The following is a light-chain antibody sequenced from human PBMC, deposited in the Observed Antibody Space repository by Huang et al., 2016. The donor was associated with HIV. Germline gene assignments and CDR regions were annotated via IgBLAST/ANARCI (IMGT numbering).Light chain of an antibody. Sequence: EIVMTQSTATLSVSPGERATLSCRASQSVSSDLAWYLQKPGQAPRLLIYGASTRATGIPARFSGSGSGTEFTLTISGLQSEDFAVYYCQQYNNWPPMTFGQGTKVEIK. V-gene: IGKV3-15*01. CDR1: QSVSSD. CDR3: QQYNNWPPMT. CDR2: GAS. J-gene: IGKJ1*01.